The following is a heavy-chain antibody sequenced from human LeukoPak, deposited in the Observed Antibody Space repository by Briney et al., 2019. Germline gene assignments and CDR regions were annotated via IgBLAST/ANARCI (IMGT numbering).Heavy chain of an antibody. V-gene: IGHV3-21*01. Sequence: GGSLRLSCAASGFTFNNYAMTWVRQAPGKGLEWVSSISSSSSYIYYADSVKGRFTISRDNAKNSLYLQMNSLRAEDTAVYYCARVGVRYSSGGTFDYWGQGTLVTVSS. CDR3: ARVGVRYSSGGTFDY. D-gene: IGHD6-19*01. J-gene: IGHJ4*02. CDR2: ISSSSSYI. CDR1: GFTFNNYA.